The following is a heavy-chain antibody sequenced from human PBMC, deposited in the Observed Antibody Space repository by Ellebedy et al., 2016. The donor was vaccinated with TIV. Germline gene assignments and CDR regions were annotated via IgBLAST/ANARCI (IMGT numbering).Heavy chain of an antibody. V-gene: IGHV3-30*04. CDR1: GFIFRSYA. CDR2: ISYDGSNK. Sequence: GEPLKISCAGSGFIFRSYAMHWVRQAPGKGLEWVAVISYDGSNKYYPDSVKGRFTISRDNSKNTMYLQMNSLRAEDTAVYYCARDGDCSGGSCYGFDYWGQGTLVTVSS. CDR3: ARDGDCSGGSCYGFDY. D-gene: IGHD2-15*01. J-gene: IGHJ4*02.